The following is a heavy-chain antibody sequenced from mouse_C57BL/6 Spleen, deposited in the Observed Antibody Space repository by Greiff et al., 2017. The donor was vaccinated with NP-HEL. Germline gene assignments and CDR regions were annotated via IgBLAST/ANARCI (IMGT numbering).Heavy chain of an antibody. J-gene: IGHJ2*01. V-gene: IGHV14-2*01. CDR3: ARYGSNPFDY. CDR2: IDPEGGET. CDR1: GFNIKDYY. Sequence: EVQLQQSGAELVKPGASVKLSCTASGFNIKDYYMHWVKQRTEQGLEWIGRIDPEGGETKYAPKFQGKATITADTSSNTAYLQLSSLTSEDTAVYYCARYGSNPFDYWGQGTTLTVSS. D-gene: IGHD1-1*01.